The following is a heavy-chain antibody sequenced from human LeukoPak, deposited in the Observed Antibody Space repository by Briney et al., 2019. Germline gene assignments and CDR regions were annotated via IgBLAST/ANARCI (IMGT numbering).Heavy chain of an antibody. D-gene: IGHD3-10*01. V-gene: IGHV1-2*04. CDR2: INPNSGGT. Sequence: VASVKVSCKASGYTFTSYGISWVRQAPGQGLEWMGWINPNSGGTNYAQKFQGWVTMTRDTSISTAYMELSRLRSDDTAVYYCARDQRKGFFGYYGSGPPGYWGQGTLVTVSS. CDR1: GYTFTSYG. J-gene: IGHJ4*02. CDR3: ARDQRKGFFGYYGSGPPGY.